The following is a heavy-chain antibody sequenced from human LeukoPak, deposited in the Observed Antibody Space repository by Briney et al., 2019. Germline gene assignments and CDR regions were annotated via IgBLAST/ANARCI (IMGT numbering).Heavy chain of an antibody. Sequence: VGSVKLSCTASGFTFSSYAMSWVRQAPGLGLEWVAAISGSGGNTYYADPVKGRFTISRDNSKNTLYLQMISLRAEDTAVYYCAKGRQNYYDSSGYPPQYYYYGMDVWGQGTTVTVSS. CDR1: GFTFSSYA. CDR3: AKGRQNYYDSSGYPPQYYYYGMDV. J-gene: IGHJ6*02. V-gene: IGHV3-23*01. D-gene: IGHD3-22*01. CDR2: ISGSGGNT.